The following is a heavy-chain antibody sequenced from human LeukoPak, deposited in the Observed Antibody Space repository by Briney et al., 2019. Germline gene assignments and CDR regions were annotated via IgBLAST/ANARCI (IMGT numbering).Heavy chain of an antibody. J-gene: IGHJ4*02. D-gene: IGHD1-14*01. Sequence: GASVKVSCKASGYTFTSYDINWVRQATGQGLEWMGWMNPNSGNTGYAQKLQGRVTMTTDTSTSTAYMELRSLRSDDTAVYYCARAGTSDYWGQGTLVTVSS. CDR3: ARAGTSDY. V-gene: IGHV1-8*01. CDR2: MNPNSGNT. CDR1: GYTFTSYD.